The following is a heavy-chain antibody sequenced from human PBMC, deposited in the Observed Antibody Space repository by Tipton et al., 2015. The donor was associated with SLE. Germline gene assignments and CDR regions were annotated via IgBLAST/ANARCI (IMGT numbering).Heavy chain of an antibody. CDR1: GGSISSYH. D-gene: IGHD6-19*01. V-gene: IGHV4-59*01. Sequence: TLSLTCTVSGGSISSYHWNWIRQPPGKGLEWIGYIYYSGSTNYNPSLKSRVTISVDTSKNQFSLKLSSVTAADTAVYYCARDALGVAARWFDPWGPGTLVTVSS. J-gene: IGHJ5*02. CDR3: ARDALGVAARWFDP. CDR2: IYYSGST.